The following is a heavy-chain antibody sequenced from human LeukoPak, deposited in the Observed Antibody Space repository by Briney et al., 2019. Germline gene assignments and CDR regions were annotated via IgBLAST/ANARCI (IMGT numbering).Heavy chain of an antibody. CDR2: ISSTTTYI. Sequence: PGGSLRLSCAASGFTFNHYAMNWVRQAPGKGLEWVASISSTTTYIYYADSVKGRFTISRDNSKNTVYLQLNSLRAGDTAIYYCTKDRRGPAAGTWYFDSWGQGTLVTVSS. J-gene: IGHJ4*02. D-gene: IGHD6-13*01. V-gene: IGHV3-21*04. CDR3: TKDRRGPAAGTWYFDS. CDR1: GFTFNHYA.